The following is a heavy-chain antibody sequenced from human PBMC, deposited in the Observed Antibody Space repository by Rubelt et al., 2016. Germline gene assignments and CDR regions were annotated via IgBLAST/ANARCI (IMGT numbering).Heavy chain of an antibody. CDR2: INHSGST. CDR3: AREIPPRLFAFDY. Sequence: QVQLQQWGAGLLKPSETLSLTCAVYGGSFSGYYWSWIRQPPGKGLEWIGEINHSGSTNYNPSLKRRVTISVDTSKNQFSLKLSSVTAADTAVYYCAREIPPRLFAFDYWGQGTLVTVSS. J-gene: IGHJ4*02. D-gene: IGHD3-22*01. CDR1: GGSFSGYY. V-gene: IGHV4-34*01.